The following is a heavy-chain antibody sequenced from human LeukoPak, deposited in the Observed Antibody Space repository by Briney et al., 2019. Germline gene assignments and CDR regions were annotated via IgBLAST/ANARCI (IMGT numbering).Heavy chain of an antibody. CDR3: TKGDGGWYPIDY. J-gene: IGHJ4*02. V-gene: IGHV3-23*01. D-gene: IGHD6-19*01. CDR2: INENAANT. Sequence: HTGGSLRLCCAASGFTFSNYGMSWVRQATGKGLEWVSTINENAANTHYADSVKGRFTISRGNSKNTLLLQMNSLRADDTALYYCTKGDGGWYPIDYWGQGTLVIVSS. CDR1: GFTFSNYG.